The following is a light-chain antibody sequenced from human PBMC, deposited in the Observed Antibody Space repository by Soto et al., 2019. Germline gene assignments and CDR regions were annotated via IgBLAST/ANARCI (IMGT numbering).Light chain of an antibody. CDR1: QSISSY. J-gene: IGKJ5*01. V-gene: IGKV1-39*01. CDR2: AAS. CDR3: QQSYSTPPT. Sequence: DIQMTQSPSSLSASVGDRVTITCRASQSISSYLNWYQQKPGKAPKLLIYAASSLQSGVPSRFSGSGSGTDFTLTISSLQPEDFETYYCQQSYSTPPTFGQGTRL.